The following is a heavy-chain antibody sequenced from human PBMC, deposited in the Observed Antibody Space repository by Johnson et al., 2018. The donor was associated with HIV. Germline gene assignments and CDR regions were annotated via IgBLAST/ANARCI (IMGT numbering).Heavy chain of an antibody. Sequence: QVQLVESGRGLVQPGGSLRLSCAASGFTFSSYWMSWVRQPPGKGLEWVAVICYDGGNKYYADSVKGRFTISRDNSKNTLYLQMNSLRVEDTAVYYCAKDPNYYDSSGYHTLHFDIWGQGTMVTVSS. V-gene: IGHV3-33*06. J-gene: IGHJ3*02. D-gene: IGHD3-22*01. CDR3: AKDPNYYDSSGYHTLHFDI. CDR1: GFTFSSYW. CDR2: ICYDGGNK.